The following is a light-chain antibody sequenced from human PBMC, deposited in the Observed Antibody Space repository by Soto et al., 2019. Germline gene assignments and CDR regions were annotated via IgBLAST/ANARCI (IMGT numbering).Light chain of an antibody. CDR1: QSVSTK. Sequence: EILMTQSPATLSVSPGETATLSCRASQSVSTKLAWYQQKPGQAPRLLINGASNRATGFAARFSGSGSGTDFTLSISSLQSEDFAVYYCQQYIYWPYTFGQGTKVDI. J-gene: IGKJ2*01. V-gene: IGKV3-15*01. CDR2: GAS. CDR3: QQYIYWPYT.